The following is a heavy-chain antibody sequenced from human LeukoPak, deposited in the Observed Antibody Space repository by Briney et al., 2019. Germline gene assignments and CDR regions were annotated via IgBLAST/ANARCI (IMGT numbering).Heavy chain of an antibody. CDR2: VYYSGNT. V-gene: IGHV4-61*08. CDR3: ARDYSDSSGYYGY. D-gene: IGHD3-22*01. Sequence: PSETLSLTCTVSGGSVSSGGYYWSWIRQPPGRGLEWIGYVYYSGNTNYNPSLKSRVTISVDTSKNQFSLKLSSVTAADTAVYYCARDYSDSSGYYGYWGQGALVTVSS. CDR1: GGSVSSGGYY. J-gene: IGHJ4*02.